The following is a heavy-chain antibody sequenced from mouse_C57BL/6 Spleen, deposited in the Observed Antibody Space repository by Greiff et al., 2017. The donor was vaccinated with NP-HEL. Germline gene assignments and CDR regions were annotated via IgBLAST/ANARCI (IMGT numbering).Heavy chain of an antibody. CDR3: TRDTTVVASYDFDY. V-gene: IGHV1-72*01. CDR1: GYTFTSYW. Sequence: QVQLQQPGAELVKPGATVKLSCKASGYTFTSYWMHWVKQRPGRGLEWIGRIDPNGGGTKYNEKFKSKATLTVDTPSSTAYMQHSSMTSEDSAYYYGTRDTTVVASYDFDYWGQGTTLTVSS. J-gene: IGHJ2*01. D-gene: IGHD1-1*01. CDR2: IDPNGGGT.